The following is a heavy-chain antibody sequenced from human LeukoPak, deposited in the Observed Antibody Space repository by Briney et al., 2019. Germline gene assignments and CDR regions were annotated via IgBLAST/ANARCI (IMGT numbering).Heavy chain of an antibody. CDR2: MNPNSGNT. D-gene: IGHD3-22*01. CDR3: ARDYYDPLDYYYMDV. Sequence: ASVKVSCKASGYTFTSYDINWVRQATGQGLEWMGWMNPNSGNTGYAQKFQGRVTMTRDTSISTAYMELSRLRSDDTAVYYCARDYYDPLDYYYMDVWGKGTTVTVSS. V-gene: IGHV1-8*01. J-gene: IGHJ6*03. CDR1: GYTFTSYD.